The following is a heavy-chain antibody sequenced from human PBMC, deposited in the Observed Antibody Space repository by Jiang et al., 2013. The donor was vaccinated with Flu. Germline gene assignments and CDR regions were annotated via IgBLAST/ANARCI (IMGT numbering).Heavy chain of an antibody. D-gene: IGHD3-22*01. V-gene: IGHV3-21*01. CDR3: VRGDYYYDNSGPS. Sequence: VQLVESGGGLVKPGGSLRLSCAASGFTFSSYSMNWVRQTPGKGLEWVSSITTSSSYKYYADSVKGRFTISRDNAKNSLYLQMDSLRAEDTAVYYCVRGDYYYDNSGPSWGQGTLVTVSS. CDR2: ITTSSSYK. CDR1: GFTFSSYS. J-gene: IGHJ5*02.